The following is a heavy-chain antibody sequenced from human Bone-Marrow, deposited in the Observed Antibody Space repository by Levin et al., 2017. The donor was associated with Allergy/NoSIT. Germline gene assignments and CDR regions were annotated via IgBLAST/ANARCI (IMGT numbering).Heavy chain of an antibody. V-gene: IGHV1-2*04. D-gene: IGHD4-11*01. CDR2: INPNSGGT. CDR3: ARDPGHYSNPYYFDY. J-gene: IGHJ4*02. CDR1: GYTFTGYY. Sequence: RASVKVSCKASGYTFTGYYMHWVRQAPGQGLEWMGWINPNSGGTNYAQKFQGWVTMTRDTSISTAYMELSRLRSDDTAVYYCARDPGHYSNPYYFDYWGQGTLVTVSS.